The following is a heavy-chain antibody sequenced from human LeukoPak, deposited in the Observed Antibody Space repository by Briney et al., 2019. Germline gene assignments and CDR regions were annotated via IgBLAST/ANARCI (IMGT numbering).Heavy chain of an antibody. CDR1: GYTFTGYY. Sequence: ASVKVSCKASGYTFTGYYIYWVRQAPGQGLEWMGWIHPNSGGTNYAQKFQDRVTMTRDTSITTAYMELSRLRSDDTAVYYCARATYYGTSAYHYYFDYWGQGTLVTVSS. V-gene: IGHV1-2*02. J-gene: IGHJ4*02. CDR3: ARATYYGTSAYHYYFDY. D-gene: IGHD3-22*01. CDR2: IHPNSGGT.